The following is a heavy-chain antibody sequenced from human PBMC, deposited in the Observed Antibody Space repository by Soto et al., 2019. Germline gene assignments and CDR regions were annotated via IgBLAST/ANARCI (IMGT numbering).Heavy chain of an antibody. Sequence: PGGSLRLSCAASGFTFSSYSMNWVRQAPGKGLEWVSSISSSSSYIYYADSVKGRFTISRDNAKNSLYLQMNSLRAEDTAVYYCARGPIAARPAPFDYWGQGTLVTVSS. D-gene: IGHD6-6*01. CDR2: ISSSSSYI. CDR1: GFTFSSYS. CDR3: ARGPIAARPAPFDY. J-gene: IGHJ4*02. V-gene: IGHV3-21*01.